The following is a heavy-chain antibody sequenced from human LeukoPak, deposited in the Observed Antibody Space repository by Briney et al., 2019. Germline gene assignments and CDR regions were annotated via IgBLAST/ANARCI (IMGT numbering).Heavy chain of an antibody. D-gene: IGHD3-9*01. J-gene: IGHJ4*02. CDR1: GFTFSTYG. CDR2: IRYDGNIK. CDR3: ARVHYDILTGYYNPYFDY. V-gene: IGHV3-30*02. Sequence: PGGSLRLSCAASGFTFSTYGIHWVRQAPGKGLEWVAFIRYDGNIKYYADSVKGRFTISRDNAKNSLYLQMNSLRSDDTAVYYCARVHYDILTGYYNPYFDYWGQGTLVTVSS.